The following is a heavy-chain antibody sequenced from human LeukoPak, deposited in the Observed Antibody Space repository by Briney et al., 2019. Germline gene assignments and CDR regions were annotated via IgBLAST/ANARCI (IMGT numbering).Heavy chain of an antibody. CDR1: GGTFSSYA. CDR3: ARVNCSSTSCRSKFLDY. V-gene: IGHV1-8*02. Sequence: ASVKVSCKASGGTFSSYAISWVRQATGQGLEWMGWMNPNSANTGYAQKFRGRVTMTRNTSISTAYMELSSLRSEDTAVYYCARVNCSSTSCRSKFLDYWGQGTLVTVSS. D-gene: IGHD2-2*01. CDR2: MNPNSANT. J-gene: IGHJ4*02.